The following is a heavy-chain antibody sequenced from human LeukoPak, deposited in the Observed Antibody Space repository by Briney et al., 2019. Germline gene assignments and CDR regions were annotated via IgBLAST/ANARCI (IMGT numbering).Heavy chain of an antibody. CDR3: ARAASEEYQLLIPLDY. Sequence: ASVKVSCKASGGTFSSYAISWVRQAPGQGLEWMGGIIPIFGTANYAQKFQGRVTITADESTSTAYMELSSLRSEDTAVYYCARAASEEYQLLIPLDYWGQGTLVTVSS. V-gene: IGHV1-69*01. D-gene: IGHD2-2*01. J-gene: IGHJ4*02. CDR2: IIPIFGTA. CDR1: GGTFSSYA.